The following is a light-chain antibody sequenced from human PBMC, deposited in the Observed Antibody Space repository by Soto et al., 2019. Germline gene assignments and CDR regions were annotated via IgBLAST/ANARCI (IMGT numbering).Light chain of an antibody. CDR1: GSDVGGYNY. CDR3: SSYTGSSTSVI. V-gene: IGLV2-14*01. CDR2: DVS. Sequence: QSALTQPASVSGSPGQSITISCTGTGSDVGGYNYVSWYQQHPGKAPKLMIYDVSNRPSGVSNRFSGSKSDNTASLTISGLQAEDEADYYCSSYTGSSTSVIFGGGTKLTVL. J-gene: IGLJ2*01.